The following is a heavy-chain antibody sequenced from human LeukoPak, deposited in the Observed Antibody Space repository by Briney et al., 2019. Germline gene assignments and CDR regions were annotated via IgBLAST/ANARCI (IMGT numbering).Heavy chain of an antibody. V-gene: IGHV3-30*18. CDR2: ISSDGSNK. J-gene: IGHJ4*02. Sequence: AGSLRLSCAASGFTLSSYGMHWVRQAPGKGLEWVAVISSDGSNKYYEDSVKGRFTISRDSSKNTLYLQMNSLRADDTAIYYCAKDTSMVIDYWGQGTLVTVSS. D-gene: IGHD5-18*01. CDR3: AKDTSMVIDY. CDR1: GFTLSSYG.